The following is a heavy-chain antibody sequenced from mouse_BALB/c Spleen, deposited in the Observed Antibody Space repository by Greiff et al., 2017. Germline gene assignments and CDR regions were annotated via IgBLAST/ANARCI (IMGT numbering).Heavy chain of an antibody. Sequence: VQLQQSGAELAKPGASVKMSCKASGYTFTSYWMHWVKQRPGQGLEWIGYINPSTGYTEYNQKFKDKATLTADKSSSTAYMQLSSLTSEDSAVYYCARFAYGNYFAYWGQGTLVTVSA. V-gene: IGHV1-7*01. CDR1: GYTFTSYW. CDR3: ARFAYGNYFAY. D-gene: IGHD2-1*01. CDR2: INPSTGYT. J-gene: IGHJ3*01.